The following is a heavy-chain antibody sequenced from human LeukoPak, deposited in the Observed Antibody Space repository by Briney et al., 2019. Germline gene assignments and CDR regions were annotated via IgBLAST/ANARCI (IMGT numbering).Heavy chain of an antibody. V-gene: IGHV3-30-3*01. Sequence: GGSLRLSCAASGFTFSSYAMHWVRQAPGKGLEWVAVISYDGSNKYYADSVKGRFTISRDNSKNTLYLQMNSLRAEDTAVYYCARAFPDDYGDYAEAFDIWGQGTMVTVSS. J-gene: IGHJ3*02. D-gene: IGHD4-17*01. CDR3: ARAFPDDYGDYAEAFDI. CDR1: GFTFSSYA. CDR2: ISYDGSNK.